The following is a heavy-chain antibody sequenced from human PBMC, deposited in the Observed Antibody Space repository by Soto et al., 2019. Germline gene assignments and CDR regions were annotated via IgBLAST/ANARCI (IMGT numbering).Heavy chain of an antibody. CDR3: AREDYSNYVSFDY. CDR2: INAGNGNT. V-gene: IGHV1-3*01. Sequence: ASVKVSCKPSGYTFTTYAMHWVRQAPGQRLEWMGWINAGNGNTKYSQKFQGRVTITRDTSASTAYMELSSLRSEDTAVYYCAREDYSNYVSFDYWGQGTLVTVSS. CDR1: GYTFTTYA. J-gene: IGHJ4*02. D-gene: IGHD4-4*01.